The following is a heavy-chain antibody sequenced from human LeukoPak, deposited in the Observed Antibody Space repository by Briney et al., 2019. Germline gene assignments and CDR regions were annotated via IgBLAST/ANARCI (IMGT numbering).Heavy chain of an antibody. J-gene: IGHJ3*02. CDR3: ARVAPFSGKAFDI. CDR2: LYYSGST. CDR1: GVAISDYY. V-gene: IGHV4-59*01. D-gene: IGHD1-26*01. Sequence: SETLSLTCTVSGVAISDYYWSWIRQPPGKGLEWIGYLYYSGSTNYNPSLKSRVTVSVDTSKNQFSLKLSSVTAADTAVYYCARVAPFSGKAFDIWGQGTRVTVSS.